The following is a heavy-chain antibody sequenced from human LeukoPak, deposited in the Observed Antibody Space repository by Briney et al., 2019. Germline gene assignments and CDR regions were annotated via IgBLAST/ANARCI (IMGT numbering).Heavy chain of an antibody. D-gene: IGHD3-3*01. V-gene: IGHV3-33*01. CDR2: IYDDGSRE. CDR1: GFTFDNYG. Sequence: GGSLRLSCATSGFTFDNYGMHWVRQAPGKGLEWVAVIYDDGSREHFADFVKGRFAISRDNSRNTVVLQMNSLRGEDTAVYYCARDLKSGYFDSWGQGTLVTVST. CDR3: ARDLKSGYFDS. J-gene: IGHJ4*02.